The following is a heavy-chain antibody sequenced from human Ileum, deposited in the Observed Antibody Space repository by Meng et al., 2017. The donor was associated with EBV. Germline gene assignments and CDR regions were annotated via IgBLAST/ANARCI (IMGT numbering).Heavy chain of an antibody. V-gene: IGHV4-34*01. CDR1: VCSFMDDY. CDR3: TRGLDYAKQGY. J-gene: IGHJ4*02. CDR2: IHPSGIT. Sequence: QVLLVDTVLCRHLVPTTMTCGDFVCSFMDDYWAGNRQSPGKGLEWIGEIHPSGITNYNPSLNSRVTISVDTSKNQFSLKLTSVTAADTAMYYCTRGLDYAKQGYWGQGTLVTVSS. D-gene: IGHD4-17*01.